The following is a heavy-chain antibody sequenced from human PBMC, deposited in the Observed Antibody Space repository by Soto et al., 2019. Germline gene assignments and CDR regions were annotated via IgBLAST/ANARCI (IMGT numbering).Heavy chain of an antibody. D-gene: IGHD5-12*01. CDR1: GFTFRSYN. J-gene: IGHJ4*01. V-gene: IGHV3-48*01. Sequence: DVQLVESGGGLVQPGGSLRLSCAASGFTFRSYNMNWVRQAPGKGLDWLSYISSSSSTIYYADSVKGRFTISRDNAKNSLYQQMNSLRADDTAMYYCARGGTIAVTTIGDYWGQGTLVTVSS. CDR2: ISSSSSTI. CDR3: ARGGTIAVTTIGDY.